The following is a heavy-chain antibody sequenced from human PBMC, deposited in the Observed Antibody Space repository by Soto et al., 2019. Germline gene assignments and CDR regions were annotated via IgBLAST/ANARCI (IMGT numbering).Heavy chain of an antibody. Sequence: EVQLLDSGGGLVQPGGSLRLSCAASGFTFSNYAMTWVRQGPGKGLEWVSGISGSGGRSYYADSVKGRFTISRDNSKSTLYVQMNSLIAEDTVVYYCANAYFGWSREQPYYFDDWGQGTLGTVSS. V-gene: IGHV3-23*01. J-gene: IGHJ4*02. CDR2: ISGSGGRS. CDR1: GFTFSNYA. D-gene: IGHD6-13*01. CDR3: ANAYFGWSREQPYYFDD.